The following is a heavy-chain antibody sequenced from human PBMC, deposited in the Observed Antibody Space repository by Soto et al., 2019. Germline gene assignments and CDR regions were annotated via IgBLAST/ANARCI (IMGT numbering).Heavy chain of an antibody. CDR2: INWNGDST. Sequence: EVQLVESGGGVVRPGGSLRLSCAASGFTFDDHGMSWVRQAPGKGLEWVSGINWNGDSTGDADSVKGRFTISRDNAKNFMCLQMSRLRAEDMGLYYCAGVPTKLSLTRDAFHIWGQGTMVTVSS. J-gene: IGHJ3*02. V-gene: IGHV3-20*04. D-gene: IGHD2-8*01. CDR3: AGVPTKLSLTRDAFHI. CDR1: GFTFDDHG.